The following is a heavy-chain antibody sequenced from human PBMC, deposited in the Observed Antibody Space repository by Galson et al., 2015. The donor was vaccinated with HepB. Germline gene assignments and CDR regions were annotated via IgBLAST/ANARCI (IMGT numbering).Heavy chain of an antibody. V-gene: IGHV3-33*06. D-gene: IGHD3-10*01. CDR3: AKENPHGSGSGFDH. CDR1: GFIFGTYA. CDR2: IIFDGSNR. J-gene: IGHJ4*02. Sequence: SLRLSCAASGFIFGTYAMHWVRQAPGKGLEWVAVIIFDGSNRQYADSVKGRFTISRDNSKRKLYLQMNSLRIEDTGVYFCAKENPHGSGSGFDHWGQGTLVTVSS.